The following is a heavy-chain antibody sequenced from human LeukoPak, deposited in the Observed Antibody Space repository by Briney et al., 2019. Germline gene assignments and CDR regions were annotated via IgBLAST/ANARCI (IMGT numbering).Heavy chain of an antibody. CDR3: AKLHSATITADFDH. Sequence: GGSLRLSCAASGFTFSGSAMSWVRQAPGKGLEWVSGISIDGDYTYYADSVKGRFTISRDNSKNTLSLQMSNLRAEDTAIYYCAKLHSATITADFDHWGQGTLVTVSS. V-gene: IGHV3-23*01. CDR2: ISIDGDYT. CDR1: GFTFSGSA. D-gene: IGHD1-14*01. J-gene: IGHJ4*02.